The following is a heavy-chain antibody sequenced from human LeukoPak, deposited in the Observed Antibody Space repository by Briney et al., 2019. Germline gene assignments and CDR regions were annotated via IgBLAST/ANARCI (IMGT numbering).Heavy chain of an antibody. J-gene: IGHJ4*02. V-gene: IGHV3-48*01. CDR1: GFTFSSYS. CDR3: ARGADY. CDR2: ISSSSSTI. Sequence: GGSLRLPCVASGFTFSSYSMNWVRQAPGKGLEWVSYISSSSSTIYYADSVKGRFTISRDNAKNSLYLQMNSLRAEDTAVYYCARGADYWGQGTLVTVSS.